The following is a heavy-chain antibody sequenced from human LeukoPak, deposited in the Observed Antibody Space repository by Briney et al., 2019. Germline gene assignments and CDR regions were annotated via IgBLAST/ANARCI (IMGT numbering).Heavy chain of an antibody. V-gene: IGHV1-69*13. J-gene: IGHJ6*03. CDR1: GGTFSSYA. CDR2: IIPIFGTA. D-gene: IGHD3-22*01. CDR3: ARDQLYDSSGPDYYYYYMDV. Sequence: SVKVSCKASGGTFSSYAISWVRQAPGQGLEWMGGIIPIFGTANYAQKFQGRVTITADESTSTAYMELSSLRSEDTAVYYCARDQLYDSSGPDYYYYYMDVWGKGTTVTISS.